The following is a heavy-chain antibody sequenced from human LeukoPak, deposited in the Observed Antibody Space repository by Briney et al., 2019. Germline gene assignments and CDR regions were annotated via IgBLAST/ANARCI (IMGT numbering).Heavy chain of an antibody. V-gene: IGHV3-23*01. CDR1: GFTFSSYA. D-gene: IGHD3-9*01. J-gene: IGHJ4*02. CDR2: ISGSGGST. CDR3: AKAEPTVLTGYYGGFDY. Sequence: GGSLRLSCAASGFTFSSYAMSWVRQAPGKGLEWVSAISGSGGSTYYADSVKGRFTISRANSTNTLYLQMNSLRAEDSAVYYCAKAEPTVLTGYYGGFDYWGQGTLVTVSS.